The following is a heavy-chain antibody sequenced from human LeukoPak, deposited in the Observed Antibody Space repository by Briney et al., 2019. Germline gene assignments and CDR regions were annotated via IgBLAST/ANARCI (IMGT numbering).Heavy chain of an antibody. CDR2: ISWNSGSI. CDR3: AKDISPRITGVSSGYDY. V-gene: IGHV3-9*01. J-gene: IGHJ4*02. Sequence: GGSLRLSCAASGFTFDDYAMHWVRQAPGKGLEWVSGISWNSGSIGYADSVKGRFTISRDSAKNSLYLQMNSLRAEDTALYYCAKDISPRITGVSSGYDYWGQGTLVTVSS. D-gene: IGHD3-22*01. CDR1: GFTFDDYA.